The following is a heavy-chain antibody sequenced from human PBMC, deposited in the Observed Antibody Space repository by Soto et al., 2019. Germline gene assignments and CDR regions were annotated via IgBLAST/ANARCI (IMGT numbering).Heavy chain of an antibody. Sequence: QVQLQESGPGLVKSSQTLSLTCTVSGGSISSDGNYWSWIRQHPGKGLEWIGYIYYSGSTYYNPSLKSRGTISVDTSKNQFSLKLISVTAADTAVYYCARARMVRGIIYYYGMDVWGQGTTVTVSS. J-gene: IGHJ6*02. CDR1: GGSISSDGNY. CDR2: IYYSGST. D-gene: IGHD3-10*01. V-gene: IGHV4-31*03. CDR3: ARARMVRGIIYYYGMDV.